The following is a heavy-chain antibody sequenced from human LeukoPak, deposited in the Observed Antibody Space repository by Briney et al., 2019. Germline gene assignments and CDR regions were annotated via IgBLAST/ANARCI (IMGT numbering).Heavy chain of an antibody. CDR3: ARADYGGNGDFDY. D-gene: IGHD4-23*01. V-gene: IGHV3-21*01. CDR2: ISSSSSYI. J-gene: IGHJ4*02. CDR1: GFTFSSYS. Sequence: GGSLRLSCAASGFTFSSYSMNWVRQAPGKGLEWVSSISSSSSYIYYGDSVKGRFTISRDNAKNSLYLQMNSLRAEDTAVYYCARADYGGNGDFDYWGQGTLVTVSS.